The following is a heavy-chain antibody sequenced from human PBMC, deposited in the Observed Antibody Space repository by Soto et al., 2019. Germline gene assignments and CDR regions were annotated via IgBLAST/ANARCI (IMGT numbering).Heavy chain of an antibody. V-gene: IGHV4-4*02. J-gene: IGHJ4*02. CDR2: ISHSEST. CDR3: ARVPDR. CDR1: GVSISDIAW. Sequence: SETLSLTCAVSGVSISDIAWWSWVRQPPGKGLEWIGEISHSESTGYNPSLKSRVTISMDRSKNQFSLKLSSVTAADTAVYYWARVPDRGGKETLVTVP. D-gene: IGHD2-2*01.